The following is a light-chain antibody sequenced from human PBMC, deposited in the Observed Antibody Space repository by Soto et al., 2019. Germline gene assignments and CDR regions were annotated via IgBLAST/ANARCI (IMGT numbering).Light chain of an antibody. Sequence: EIMLTQSPATLSLSPGERATLSCRASQSVSNYLAWYQQKPGQAPRLLIYDASNRATGIPARFSGSGSGTDFTLTISSLEPEDSAVYYCQQRSKWPPLTFGQGTRLEIK. V-gene: IGKV3-11*01. J-gene: IGKJ5*01. CDR3: QQRSKWPPLT. CDR2: DAS. CDR1: QSVSNY.